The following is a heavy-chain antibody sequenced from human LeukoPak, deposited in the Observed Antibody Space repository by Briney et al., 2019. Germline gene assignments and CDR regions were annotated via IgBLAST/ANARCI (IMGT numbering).Heavy chain of an antibody. CDR3: ATAYHETMGAAGLGD. V-gene: IGHV1-24*01. J-gene: IGHJ4*02. CDR1: GYTLTELS. Sequence: GASVKVSCKVSGYTLTELSMHWVRQAPGKGLEWMGVFDPEDGETIYAQKFQGRVTMTEDTSTDTAYMELSSLRSEDTAVYDCATAYHETMGAAGLGDWGQGTLVTVSS. CDR2: FDPEDGET. D-gene: IGHD6-13*01.